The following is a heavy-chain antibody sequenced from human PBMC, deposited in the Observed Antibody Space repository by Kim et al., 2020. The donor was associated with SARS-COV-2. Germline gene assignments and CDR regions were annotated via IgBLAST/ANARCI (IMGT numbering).Heavy chain of an antibody. Sequence: SYAQKFQGGVTMTRDTSTSTVYMELSSLRSEDTAVYYCARDRDSSSYFDYWGQGTLVTVSS. J-gene: IGHJ4*02. V-gene: IGHV1-46*01. D-gene: IGHD6-13*01. CDR3: ARDRDSSSYFDY.